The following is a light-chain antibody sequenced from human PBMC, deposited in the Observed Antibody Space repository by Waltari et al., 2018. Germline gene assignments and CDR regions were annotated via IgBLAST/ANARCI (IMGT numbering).Light chain of an antibody. CDR3: QHYVRIPAT. Sequence: EIVLTQSPGTLSLSPGERATLSCRASQSVGRSLAWYQQKPGQAPRLRIYGASSRATGIPDRFSGRGSGTDFSLTISRLEPDFAVYYCQHYVRIPATFGQGTKVEIK. V-gene: IGKV3-20*01. CDR2: GAS. J-gene: IGKJ1*01. CDR1: QSVGRS.